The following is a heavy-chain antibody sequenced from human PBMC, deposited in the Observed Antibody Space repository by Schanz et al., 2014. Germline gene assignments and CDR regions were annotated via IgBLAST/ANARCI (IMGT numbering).Heavy chain of an antibody. V-gene: IGHV3-74*01. CDR3: VRDERISSGVWFDP. Sequence: VQLVESGGGVVQPGRSLRLSCAVSGFTVNTNYMSWVRQAPGKGLSWVSRIDGEGGDTRYADSVKGRFTVFRDNARNMVFLQMNSLRVDDTGVYYCVRDERISSGVWFDPWGQGTLVTVSS. CDR1: GFTVNTNY. J-gene: IGHJ5*02. CDR2: IDGEGGDT. D-gene: IGHD6-19*01.